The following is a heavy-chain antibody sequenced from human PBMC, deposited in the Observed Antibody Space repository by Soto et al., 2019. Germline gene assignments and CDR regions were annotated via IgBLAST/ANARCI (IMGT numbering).Heavy chain of an antibody. V-gene: IGHV4-39*01. D-gene: IGHD3-10*01. J-gene: IGHJ4*02. CDR3: ARTRFGIDGSGSYYLFDY. CDR1: GGSISSSSYY. CDR2: IYYSGST. Sequence: SETLSLTCTVSGGSISSSSYYWGWIRQPPGKGLEWIGSIYYSGSTYYNPSLKSRVTISVDTSKNQFSLKLSSVTAADTAVYYCARTRFGIDGSGSYYLFDYWGRGTLVTVSS.